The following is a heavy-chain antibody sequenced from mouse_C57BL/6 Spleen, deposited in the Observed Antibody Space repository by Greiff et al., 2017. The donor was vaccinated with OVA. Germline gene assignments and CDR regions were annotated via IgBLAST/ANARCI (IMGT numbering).Heavy chain of an antibody. D-gene: IGHD1-1*01. CDR2: IDPNSGST. CDR1: GYTFTSYW. Sequence: QVQLQQPGAELVKPGASVKLSCKASGYTFTSYWMHWVKQRPGRGLEWIGRIDPNSGSTKYNEKFKSKATLTVDKPSSTAYMQLSSLTSEDSAVYYCARTITTVVATYYFDYWGQGTTLTVSS. J-gene: IGHJ2*01. V-gene: IGHV1-72*01. CDR3: ARTITTVVATYYFDY.